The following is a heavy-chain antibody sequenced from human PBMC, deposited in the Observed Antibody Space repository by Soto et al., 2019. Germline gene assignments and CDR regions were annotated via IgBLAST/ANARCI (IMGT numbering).Heavy chain of an antibody. CDR3: SIGGWYTSSSRSDC. CDR2: MSYDGRNQ. V-gene: IGHV3-30*03. J-gene: IGHJ4*02. Sequence: QVQLVESGGGVVQPGTSLRLSCSASGFTLSGVDMHWVRQAPGKGLEWVAVMSYDGRNQYYADSVKGRFTVSRDSSKSTLYLHMNSLKTEDAAVYYCSIGGWYTSSSRSDCWGQGTLVTVSS. D-gene: IGHD6-6*01. CDR1: GFTLSGVD.